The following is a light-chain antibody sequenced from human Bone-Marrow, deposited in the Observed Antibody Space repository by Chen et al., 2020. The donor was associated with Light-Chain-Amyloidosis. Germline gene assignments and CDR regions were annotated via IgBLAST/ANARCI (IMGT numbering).Light chain of an antibody. J-gene: IGKJ1*01. CDR3: QQYNSYSRT. V-gene: IGKV1-5*03. CDR1: QTINNW. CDR2: KAS. Sequence: DIQITQSPSTLSASVGDRVTITCRTSQTINNWVAWYQQKPGKAPKLLIYKASSLESGVPSRFSGSGSGTEFTLTISSLQPDDFATYCCQQYNSYSRTFGQGTKVEI.